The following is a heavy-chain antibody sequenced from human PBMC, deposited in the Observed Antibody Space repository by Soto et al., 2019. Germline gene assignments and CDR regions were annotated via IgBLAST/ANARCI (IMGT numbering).Heavy chain of an antibody. CDR1: GFTFSNAW. J-gene: IGHJ6*02. CDR3: TSQSSGCYRDGYYYYGMDV. D-gene: IGHD6-19*01. V-gene: IGHV3-15*01. Sequence: GGSLRLSCAASGFTFSNAWMSWVRQAPGKGLEWVGRIKSKTDGGTTDYAAPVKGRFTISRDDSKNTLYLQMNSLKTEDTAVSYYTSQSSGCYRDGYYYYGMDVWGQGTQVTVSS. CDR2: IKSKTDGGTT.